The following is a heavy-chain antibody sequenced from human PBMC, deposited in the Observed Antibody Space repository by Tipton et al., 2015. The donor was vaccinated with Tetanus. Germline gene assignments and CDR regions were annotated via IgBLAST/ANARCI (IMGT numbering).Heavy chain of an antibody. J-gene: IGHJ6*02. D-gene: IGHD5-24*01. V-gene: IGHV4-30-2*01. CDR3: ARYNSYFYAMDV. Sequence: TLSLTCALSGGSISRGAYSWSWIRQPPGKGLEWIGYIYDSGTTYSNPSLKSRVAISVGETKRQFSLNLTSVTAADTAVYYCARYNSYFYAMDVWGRGTTVTVSS. CDR2: IYDSGTT. CDR1: GGSISRGAYS.